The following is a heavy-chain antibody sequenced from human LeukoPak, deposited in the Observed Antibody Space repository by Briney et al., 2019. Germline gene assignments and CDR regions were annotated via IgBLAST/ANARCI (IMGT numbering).Heavy chain of an antibody. V-gene: IGHV3-23*01. CDR3: AKGGGFGVSPQGGDS. J-gene: IGHJ4*02. CDR2: ITTSDGNT. Sequence: GGSLRLSCATSGFSFSSFWMSWVRQAPGKGLEWVSTITTSDGNTYYADSVKGRFTVSRDNSKNTLFLQMNSLRAEDTAVYYWAKGGGFGVSPQGGDSWGRGTLVTVSS. CDR1: GFSFSSFW. D-gene: IGHD3-16*01.